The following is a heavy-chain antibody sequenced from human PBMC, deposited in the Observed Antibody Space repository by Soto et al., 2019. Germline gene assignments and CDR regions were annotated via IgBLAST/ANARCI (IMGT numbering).Heavy chain of an antibody. D-gene: IGHD4-17*01. CDR2: IYYSGST. CDR3: AREARVTTVYYYYYYMDV. Sequence: SETLSLTCTVSGGSISSGGYYWSWIRQHPGKGLEWIGYIYYSGSTYYNPSLKSRVTISVDTSKNQFSLKLSSVTAADTAVYYCAREARVTTVYYYYYYMDVWGKGTTVTVSS. J-gene: IGHJ6*03. V-gene: IGHV4-31*03. CDR1: GGSISSGGYY.